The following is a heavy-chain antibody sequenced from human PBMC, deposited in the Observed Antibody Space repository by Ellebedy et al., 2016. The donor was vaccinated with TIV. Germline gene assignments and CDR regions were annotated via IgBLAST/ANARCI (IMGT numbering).Heavy chain of an antibody. CDR1: GFTFSDYS. CDR3: ARGSSVAVSHYYCAN. V-gene: IGHV3-30*01. CDR2: MSYDGRNK. Sequence: PGGSLRLSCAASGFTFSDYSIHWVRQAPGKGLEWVALMSYDGRNKYYADSVKGRFTVSRDNSKNTFDMQMNSLRPEDTALYFCARGSSVAVSHYYCANWGQGTPVTVSS. J-gene: IGHJ4*02. D-gene: IGHD2-21*01.